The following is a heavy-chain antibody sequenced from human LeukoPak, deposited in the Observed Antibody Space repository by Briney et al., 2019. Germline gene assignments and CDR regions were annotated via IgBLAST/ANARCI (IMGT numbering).Heavy chain of an antibody. CDR3: ARDHRPEIQYYYMDV. CDR2: LLYDGNTK. D-gene: IGHD1-14*01. CDR1: GFRFSNYG. Sequence: PGGSLRLSCAASGFRFSNYGMHWVRQAPGKGLEWVAALLYDGNTKHYADSVRGRFTISRDISMNTFYLQMNSLTAEDTAVYYCARDHRPEIQYYYMDVWGKGTTVAVSS. V-gene: IGHV3-33*01. J-gene: IGHJ6*03.